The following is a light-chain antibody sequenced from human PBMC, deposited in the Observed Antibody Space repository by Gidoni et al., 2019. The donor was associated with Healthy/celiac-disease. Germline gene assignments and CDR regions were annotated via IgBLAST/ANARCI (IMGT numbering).Light chain of an antibody. CDR3: QQSYSTFLFT. J-gene: IGKJ3*01. CDR1: QSISSY. CDR2: AAS. V-gene: IGKV1-39*01. Sequence: DIQLTQSPSSLSASVGDRVTISCRASQSISSYLKWYQQKPGKAPKLLIYAASSLQSGVPSRYSGSGSGTDFTLTISSLQPEDFATYYCQQSYSTFLFTFGPGTKVDIK.